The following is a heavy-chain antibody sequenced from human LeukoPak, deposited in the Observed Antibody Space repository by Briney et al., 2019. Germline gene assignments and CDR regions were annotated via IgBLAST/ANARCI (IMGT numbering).Heavy chain of an antibody. D-gene: IGHD5-18*01. CDR3: ASPRGAMASFDY. CDR1: GGTFSSYA. Sequence: SVKVSCKASGGTFSSYAISWVRQAPGQGLEWMGRIIPILGIANYAQKFQGRVTITADKSTSTAYMELSSLRSEDTAVYYCASPRGAMASFDYWGQGTLVTVSS. J-gene: IGHJ4*02. CDR2: IIPILGIA. V-gene: IGHV1-69*04.